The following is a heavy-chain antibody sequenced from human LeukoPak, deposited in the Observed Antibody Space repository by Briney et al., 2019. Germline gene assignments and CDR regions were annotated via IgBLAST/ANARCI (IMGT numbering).Heavy chain of an antibody. CDR2: IYYSGST. CDR3: ARAPYSSSSARHIDY. V-gene: IGHV4-30-4*01. D-gene: IGHD6-6*01. CDR1: GDSISSDNYY. Sequence: SQTLSLTCTVSGDSISSDNYYWNWIRQPPGKGLEWIGYIYYSGSTYYNPSLKSRITISVDTSKNQFSLKLSSVTAADTAVYYCARAPYSSSSARHIDYRGQGTLTTVSS. J-gene: IGHJ4*02.